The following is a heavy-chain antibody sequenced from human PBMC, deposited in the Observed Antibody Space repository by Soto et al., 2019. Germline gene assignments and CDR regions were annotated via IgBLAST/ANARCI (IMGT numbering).Heavy chain of an antibody. V-gene: IGHV3-20*01. CDR1: GFAVDAYG. CDR2: INRHGDST. Sequence: EVQLVESGGGVVRPGRSLRLSCAASGFAVDAYGMSWVRQGPGKGLEWVSTINRHGDSTTYADSVKGRFTISRDNAKNYLDLQMNSLRAEDTAFYDWARDHRWGYQYGDYGDSWGGGTLVPAS. D-gene: IGHD4-17*01. CDR3: ARDHRWGYQYGDYGDS. J-gene: IGHJ4*02.